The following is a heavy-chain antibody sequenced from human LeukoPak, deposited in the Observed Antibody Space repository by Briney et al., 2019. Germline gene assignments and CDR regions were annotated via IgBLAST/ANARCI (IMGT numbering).Heavy chain of an antibody. D-gene: IGHD3-22*01. CDR3: AKTQGDYYYDSSGYYDWFGP. V-gene: IGHV3-30*18. J-gene: IGHJ5*02. Sequence: PGGSLRLSCAASGFTFSNYGMHWVRQAPGKGLEWVAIISYDGSNKYYADSVKGRFTISRDNSKNTLYLKMNSLRTEDTAVYYCAKTQGDYYYDSSGYYDWFGPWGQGTLVTVSS. CDR1: GFTFSNYG. CDR2: ISYDGSNK.